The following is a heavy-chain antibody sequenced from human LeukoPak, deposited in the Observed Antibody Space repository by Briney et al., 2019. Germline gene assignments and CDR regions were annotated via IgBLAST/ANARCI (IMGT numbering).Heavy chain of an antibody. CDR2: IYHSGST. CDR3: ARGRSDDYYDSSGYSNYFDY. V-gene: IGHV4-30-2*01. D-gene: IGHD3-22*01. J-gene: IGHJ4*02. CDR1: GGSISSGGYS. Sequence: SQTLSLTCAVSGGSISSGGYSWSWIRQPPGKGLEWIGYIYHSGSTYYNPSLKSRVTISVDRSENQFSLKLSSVTAADTAVYYCARGRSDDYYDSSGYSNYFDYWGQGTLVTVSS.